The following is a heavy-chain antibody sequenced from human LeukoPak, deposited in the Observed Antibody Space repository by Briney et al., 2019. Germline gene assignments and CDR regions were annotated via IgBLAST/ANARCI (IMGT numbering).Heavy chain of an antibody. D-gene: IGHD1-26*01. CDR3: ARDRIKPEWELLRDDAFDI. V-gene: IGHV3-7*01. CDR2: IKQDGSEK. Sequence: GGSLRLSCAASGFTFSSYWMSWVRQAPGKGLEWVANIKQDGSEKYYVDSVKGRFTISRDNSKNTLYLQMNSLGAEDTAVYYCARDRIKPEWELLRDDAFDIWGQGTMVTVSS. CDR1: GFTFSSYW. J-gene: IGHJ3*02.